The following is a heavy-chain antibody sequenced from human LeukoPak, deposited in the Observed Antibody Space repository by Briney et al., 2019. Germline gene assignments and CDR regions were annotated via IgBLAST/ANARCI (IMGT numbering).Heavy chain of an antibody. CDR3: ARVAVDFWSGYYTDNYYYYYYMDV. CDR1: GGSIRSGDYN. D-gene: IGHD3-3*01. CDR2: IYYSGST. J-gene: IGHJ6*03. V-gene: IGHV4-30-4*08. Sequence: SETLSLTCTVSGGSIRSGDYNWSWIRQPPGKGLEWIGYIYYSGSTYYTPSLKSRVTISVDTSKNQFSLKLSSVTAADTAVYYCARVAVDFWSGYYTDNYYYYYYMDVWGKGTTVTVSS.